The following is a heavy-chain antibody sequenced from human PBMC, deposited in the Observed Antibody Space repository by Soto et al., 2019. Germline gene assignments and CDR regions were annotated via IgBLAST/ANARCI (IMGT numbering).Heavy chain of an antibody. CDR3: ARDRRPCSGGSCYAAFDI. CDR1: GYTFTGYY. Sequence: ASVKVSCKASGYTFTGYYMHWVRQAPGQGLEWMGWINPNSGGTNYAQKFQGRVTMTRDTSISTAYMELSRLRSDDTAVYYCARDRRPCSGGSCYAAFDIWGQGTIVTVS. D-gene: IGHD2-15*01. J-gene: IGHJ3*02. CDR2: INPNSGGT. V-gene: IGHV1-2*02.